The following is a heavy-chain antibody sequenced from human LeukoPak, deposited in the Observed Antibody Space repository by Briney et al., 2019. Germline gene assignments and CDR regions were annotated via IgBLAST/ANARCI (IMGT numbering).Heavy chain of an antibody. CDR1: GFTFSSYG. D-gene: IGHD2-2*01. J-gene: IGHJ4*02. CDR3: ARGSSTSWKKGSKGRY. V-gene: IGHV3-30*03. Sequence: QPGGSLRLSCAASGFTFSSYGMHWVRQAPGKGLEWVAVISYDGSNKYYADSVKGRFTISRDNSKNTLYLQMNSLRAEDTAVYYCARGSSTSWKKGSKGRYWGQGTLVTVSS. CDR2: ISYDGSNK.